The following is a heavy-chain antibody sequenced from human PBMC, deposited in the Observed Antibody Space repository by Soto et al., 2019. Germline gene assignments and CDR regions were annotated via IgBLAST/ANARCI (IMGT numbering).Heavy chain of an antibody. CDR1: GLTFRNYA. D-gene: IGHD2-15*01. J-gene: IGHJ4*02. V-gene: IGHV3-23*01. CDR2: ISGSGSMK. CDR3: AKEAVASEQVPIPGDS. Sequence: EVYLLESGGGLVQPGGSLRLSCTASGLTFRNYAMTWVRQAPGRGLEWVSGISGSGSMKYYADSVKGRFTISRDNSKNMLFLQMDSLRDEDTAMYRCAKEAVASEQVPIPGDSWGQGTLVTVSS.